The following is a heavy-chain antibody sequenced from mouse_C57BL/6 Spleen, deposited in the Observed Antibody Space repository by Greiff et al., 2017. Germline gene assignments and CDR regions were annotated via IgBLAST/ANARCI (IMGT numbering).Heavy chain of an antibody. D-gene: IGHD1-1*01. J-gene: IGHJ1*03. CDR3: ARDAVVATGYYDV. CDR1: GSSITSGYD. Sequence: EVKLQESGPGMVKPSQSLSLTFIVTGSSITSGYDWHWIRHFPGNKLEWMGSISYSGSTNYNPSLKSRISITHDTSKNHLFLELNSVTTEDTATYYWARDAVVATGYYDVWGTGTTVTVYS. V-gene: IGHV3-1*01. CDR2: ISYSGST.